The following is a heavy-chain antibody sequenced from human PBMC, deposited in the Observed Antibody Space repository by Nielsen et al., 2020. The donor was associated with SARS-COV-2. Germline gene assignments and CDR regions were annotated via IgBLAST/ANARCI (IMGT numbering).Heavy chain of an antibody. CDR1: GFTFSSYA. J-gene: IGHJ5*02. Sequence: GESLKISCAASGFTFSSYAMHWVRQAPGKGLEWVAVISYDGSNKYYADSVKGRFTISRDNSKNTLYLQKNSLRAEDTAVYYCAREGYYDSSFDPWGQGTLVTVSS. V-gene: IGHV3-30*04. CDR3: AREGYYDSSFDP. D-gene: IGHD3-22*01. CDR2: ISYDGSNK.